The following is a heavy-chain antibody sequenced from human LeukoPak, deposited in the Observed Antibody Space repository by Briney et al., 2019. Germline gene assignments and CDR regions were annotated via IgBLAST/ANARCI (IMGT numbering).Heavy chain of an antibody. CDR3: ARGRSSMVRGYYYYYMDV. V-gene: IGHV4-59*01. D-gene: IGHD3-10*01. J-gene: IGHJ6*03. Sequence: MTSETLSLTCTVSGGSISSYYWSWIRQPPGKGLEWIGYIYYSGSTNYNPSLKSRVTISVDTSKNQFSLKLSPVTAADTAVYYCARGRSSMVRGYYYYYMDVWGKGTTVTISS. CDR2: IYYSGST. CDR1: GGSISSYY.